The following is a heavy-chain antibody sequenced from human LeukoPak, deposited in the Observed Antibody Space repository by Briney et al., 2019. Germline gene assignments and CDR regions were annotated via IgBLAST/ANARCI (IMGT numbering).Heavy chain of an antibody. CDR1: GASISSWY. CDR3: ARETMLAGFASGLGINY. J-gene: IGHJ4*02. D-gene: IGHD6-19*01. V-gene: IGHV4-59*01. Sequence: SETLSLTCTVSGASISSWYWSWIRQPPGKGLEWIGNIHGSGNTNYNPSLKSRLSMSLDTSRNQFSLNLTSVTAADTATYYCARETMLAGFASGLGINYWGQGILVIVSS. CDR2: IHGSGNT.